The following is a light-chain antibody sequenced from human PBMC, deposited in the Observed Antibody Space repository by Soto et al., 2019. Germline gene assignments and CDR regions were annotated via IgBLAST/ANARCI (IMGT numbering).Light chain of an antibody. J-gene: IGLJ2*01. V-gene: IGLV1-44*01. CDR3: AAWDDRLKGVV. CDR1: SSNTGTNS. CDR2: NNN. Sequence: QSVLTQPPSASGTPGQRVTISCSGSSSNTGTNSVNWYQHLLGTAPKLLIFNNNRRPSGVLDRFSGSKSGTSASLAISGLQSEDEAHYYCAAWDDRLKGVVFGGGTKLTVL.